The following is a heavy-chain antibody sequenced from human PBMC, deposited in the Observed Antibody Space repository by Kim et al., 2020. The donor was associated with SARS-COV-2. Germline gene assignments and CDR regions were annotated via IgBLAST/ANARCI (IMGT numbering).Heavy chain of an antibody. CDR1: GFTFSSYG. CDR3: ARDGPYYYDSSGDYSTRSFDI. D-gene: IGHD3-22*01. Sequence: GGSLRLSCAASGFTFSSYGMHWVRQAPGKGLEWVAVIWYDGSNTYYADSVKGRFTISRDNSKNTLYLQMNSLRAEDTAVYYCARDGPYYYDSSGDYSTRSFDIWGQGTMVTVSS. CDR2: IWYDGSNT. V-gene: IGHV3-33*01. J-gene: IGHJ3*02.